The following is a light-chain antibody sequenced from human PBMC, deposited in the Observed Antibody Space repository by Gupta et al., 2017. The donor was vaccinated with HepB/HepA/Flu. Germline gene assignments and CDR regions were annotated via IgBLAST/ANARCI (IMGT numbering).Light chain of an antibody. CDR3: ATWDDSPNGLGV. V-gene: IGLV1-44*01. J-gene: IGLJ1*01. Sequence: QSVLTQPPSASGTPGQRVTISCSGSRSNIGSNPVNWYQQLPGTAPKLLIYNNNQRPSGVPDRFSGSKSGTSASLAISGLQSEDEADYYCATWDDSPNGLGVFGTGTKITVL. CDR1: RSNIGSNP. CDR2: NNN.